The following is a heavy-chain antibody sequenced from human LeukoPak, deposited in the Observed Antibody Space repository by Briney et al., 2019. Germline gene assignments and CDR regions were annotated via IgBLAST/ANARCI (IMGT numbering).Heavy chain of an antibody. CDR3: AGPVGFDY. V-gene: IGHV3-23*01. Sequence: GGSLRLSCAASGFTFSTYAMNWVRQAPGKGLEWVSTISGSGDRTYYAGFVKGRFTISRDNSKDTLFLQMNSLRAEDTAIYYCAGPVGFDYWGQGTLVTVSS. D-gene: IGHD1-26*01. J-gene: IGHJ4*02. CDR2: ISGSGDRT. CDR1: GFTFSTYA.